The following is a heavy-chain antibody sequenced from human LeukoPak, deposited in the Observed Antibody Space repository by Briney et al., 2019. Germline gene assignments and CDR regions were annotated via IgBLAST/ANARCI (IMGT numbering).Heavy chain of an antibody. CDR1: GYTFTSYG. Sequence: ASVKVSCKASGYTFTSYGISWVRQAPGQGLEWMGWISAKKGNTDYAQKLQGRVTMTTDTSTSTAYMELRSLRSDDTAVYFCARGPLSYSGSGDAFDIWGQGTLVTVSS. CDR3: ARGPLSYSGSGDAFDI. CDR2: ISAKKGNT. D-gene: IGHD3-10*01. J-gene: IGHJ3*02. V-gene: IGHV1-18*01.